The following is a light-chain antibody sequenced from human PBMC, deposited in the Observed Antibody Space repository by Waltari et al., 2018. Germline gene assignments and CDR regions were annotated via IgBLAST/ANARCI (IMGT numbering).Light chain of an antibody. CDR3: QQYGSSPYT. V-gene: IGKV3-20*01. J-gene: IGKJ2*01. CDR2: GAS. CDR1: QSVSSSY. Sequence: ELVLTQSPGTLSLSPGERAPLSCTASQSVSSSYLAWDQQKPGQAPRLLIYGASSRATGIPDRFSGSGSGTDFTLTISRLEPEDFAVYYCQQYGSSPYTFGQGTKLEIK.